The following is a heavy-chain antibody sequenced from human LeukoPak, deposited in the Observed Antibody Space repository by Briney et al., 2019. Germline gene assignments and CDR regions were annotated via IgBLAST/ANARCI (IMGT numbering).Heavy chain of an antibody. Sequence: PSGTLSLTCAVSGASISSGGYSWLRQPPGKGLEWIGYIYNGGSTYYNPSLKSRVTISVDRSKNQFSLRLSSVTAADTAVYYCARVATAGTNYFDYWGQGTLVTVSS. V-gene: IGHV4-30-2*01. D-gene: IGHD6-13*01. CDR2: IYNGGST. CDR3: ARVATAGTNYFDY. J-gene: IGHJ4*02. CDR1: GASISSGGYS.